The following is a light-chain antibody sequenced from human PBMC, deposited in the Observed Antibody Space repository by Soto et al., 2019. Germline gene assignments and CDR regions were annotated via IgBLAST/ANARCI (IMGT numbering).Light chain of an antibody. CDR3: SSYKTNRDFL. CDR2: EVS. J-gene: IGLJ2*01. CDR1: SSDIGAYNF. Sequence: QSALTQPASVSGSPGQSITISCTGTSSDIGAYNFVSWYQQHPDKAPKLMIYEVSNRPSGVSNRFSGSKSGITASLTISGLQAEDEADYYCSSYKTNRDFLFGGGTKLTVL. V-gene: IGLV2-14*01.